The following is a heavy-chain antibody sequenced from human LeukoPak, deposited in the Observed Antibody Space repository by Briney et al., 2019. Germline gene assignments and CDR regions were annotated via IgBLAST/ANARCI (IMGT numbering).Heavy chain of an antibody. CDR3: ARDPYYYDSSVVFDY. V-gene: IGHV4-38-2*02. D-gene: IGHD3-22*01. J-gene: IGHJ4*02. Sequence: SSETLSLTCGVSGFSISSGYFWAWIRQSPGKGLEWIGSIFHSGITYYNPSLRSRITISVDTSKNQFSLRLNSVTAADTAVYYCARDPYYYDSSVVFDYWGQGTLVTVSS. CDR1: GFSISSGYF. CDR2: IFHSGIT.